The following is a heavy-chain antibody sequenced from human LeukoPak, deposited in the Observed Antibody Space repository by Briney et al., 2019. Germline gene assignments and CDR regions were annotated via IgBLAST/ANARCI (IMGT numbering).Heavy chain of an antibody. CDR3: ARGPLTGRWPDMGFDY. CDR2: ISYDGSNK. Sequence: PGGSLRLSCAASGFTFSSYGMHWVRQAPGKGLEWVAVISYDGSNKYSADSVKGRFTISRDNSKNTLYLQMNSLRAEDTAMYYCARGPLTGRWPDMGFDYWGQGTLVTVSS. D-gene: IGHD5-24*01. CDR1: GFTFSSYG. J-gene: IGHJ4*02. V-gene: IGHV3-30*03.